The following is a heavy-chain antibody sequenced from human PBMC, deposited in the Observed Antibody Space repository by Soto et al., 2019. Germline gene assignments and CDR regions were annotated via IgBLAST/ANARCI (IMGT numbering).Heavy chain of an antibody. V-gene: IGHV1-8*02. D-gene: IGHD6-13*01. Sequence: ASVKVSCTASGYSFTDYHIHWVRQAPGQGLEWMGWMNPNSGNTGYAQKFQGRVTMTRNTSISTAYMELSSLRSEDTAVYYCARGRSSSWYGMDVWGQGTTVTVSS. CDR1: GYSFTDYH. CDR3: ARGRSSSWYGMDV. J-gene: IGHJ6*02. CDR2: MNPNSGNT.